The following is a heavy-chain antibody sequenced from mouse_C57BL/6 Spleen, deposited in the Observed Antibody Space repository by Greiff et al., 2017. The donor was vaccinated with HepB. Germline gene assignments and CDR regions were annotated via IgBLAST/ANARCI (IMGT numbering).Heavy chain of an antibody. CDR2: IYPGDGDT. V-gene: IGHV1-82*01. Sequence: QVQLQQSGPELVKPGASVKISCKASGYAFSSSWMNWVKQRPGKGLEWMGRIYPGDGDTNYNGKFKGKATLTADKSSSTAYMQLSSLTSEDSAVYFCARSEAMDYWGQGTSVTVSS. CDR3: ARSEAMDY. J-gene: IGHJ4*01. CDR1: GYAFSSSW.